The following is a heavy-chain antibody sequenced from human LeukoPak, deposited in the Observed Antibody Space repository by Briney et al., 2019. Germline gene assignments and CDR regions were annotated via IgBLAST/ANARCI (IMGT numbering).Heavy chain of an antibody. J-gene: IGHJ3*02. Sequence: GGSLRLSCAASGFTFSNYVMGWVRQAPGKGLEWVSGVGGSGRYPHSADSVKGRFNISRDNSKNTLNLQMNSLRVEDTALYYCAKGGLSRNDAFDIWGQGTMVTVSS. CDR3: AKGGLSRNDAFDI. CDR2: VGGSGRYP. V-gene: IGHV3-23*01. D-gene: IGHD3-10*01. CDR1: GFTFSNYV.